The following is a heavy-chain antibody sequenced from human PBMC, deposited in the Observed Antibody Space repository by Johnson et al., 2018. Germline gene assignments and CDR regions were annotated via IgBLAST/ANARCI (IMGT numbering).Heavy chain of an antibody. CDR1: GFTFSSYG. CDR2: ISYDGSNK. D-gene: IGHD6-19*01. CDR3: ANFLGQWLAYDAFDI. J-gene: IGHJ3*02. Sequence: QVQLVQSGGGVVQPGRSLRLSCAASGFTFSSYGMHWVRQAPGKGLEWVAVISYDGSNKYYADSVKGRFTISRDNSKNTLYLQMHSLRAEDTAVDYCANFLGQWLAYDAFDIWGQGTMVTVSS. V-gene: IGHV3-30*18.